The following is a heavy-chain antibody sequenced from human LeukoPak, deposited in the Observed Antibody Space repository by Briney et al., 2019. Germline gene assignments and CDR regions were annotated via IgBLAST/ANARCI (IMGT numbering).Heavy chain of an antibody. CDR3: TWSGLKIES. D-gene: IGHD3-3*01. Sequence: SGGPLRLSCAASGFTYNSAWMRGLREAPGKGLEWAAQIKTETDGGTTDYAAPVKGRFTISRDGSKNMVFLQMNRLKTDDTALYYCTWSGLKIESWGQGTLVTVSS. CDR2: IKTETDGGTT. CDR1: GFTYNSAW. V-gene: IGHV3-15*01. J-gene: IGHJ4*02.